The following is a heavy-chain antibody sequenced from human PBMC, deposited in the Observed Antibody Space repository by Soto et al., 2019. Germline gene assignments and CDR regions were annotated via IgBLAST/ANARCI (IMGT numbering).Heavy chain of an antibody. CDR1: GFTFSSYS. J-gene: IGHJ6*02. CDR2: ISSSSSTI. D-gene: IGHD6-6*01. CDR3: ARGQRVSWNYYYYGMDV. V-gene: IGHV3-48*02. Sequence: EVQLVESGGGLVQPGGSLRLSCAASGFTFSSYSMNWVRQAPGKGLEWVSYISSSSSTIYYADSVKGRFTISRDNAKNSLYLQMNSLRDEDTAVYYCARGQRVSWNYYYYGMDVWGQGTTVTVSS.